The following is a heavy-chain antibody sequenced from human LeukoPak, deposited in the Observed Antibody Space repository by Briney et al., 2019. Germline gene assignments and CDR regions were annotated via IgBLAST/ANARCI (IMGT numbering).Heavy chain of an antibody. V-gene: IGHV3-30*02. CDR1: GFIFSKYG. CDR2: INDKGVDK. Sequence: GGSLRLSCGASGFIFSKYGMHWVRQAPGKGREWVAFINDKGVDKNYADCVKGRFTISRDNSKNTLVLQMNSLRSEDTAVYFCARDNRDWAFDYWGQGTLVTVSS. CDR3: ARDNRDWAFDY. D-gene: IGHD2-21*02. J-gene: IGHJ4*02.